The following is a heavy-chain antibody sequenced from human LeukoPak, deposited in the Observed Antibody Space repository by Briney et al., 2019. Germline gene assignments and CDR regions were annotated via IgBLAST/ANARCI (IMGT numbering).Heavy chain of an antibody. Sequence: GGSLRLSCAASGFTFSSYSMSWVRQAPGKGLEWVSAISGSGDITYNADSVKGRFTISRDNSQNTLYLQMNSLRAEDTAVYFCAKDGVRNYYDSSGPFDCWGQGTLVTVSS. CDR1: GFTFSSYS. CDR3: AKDGVRNYYDSSGPFDC. CDR2: ISGSGDIT. J-gene: IGHJ4*02. V-gene: IGHV3-23*01. D-gene: IGHD3-22*01.